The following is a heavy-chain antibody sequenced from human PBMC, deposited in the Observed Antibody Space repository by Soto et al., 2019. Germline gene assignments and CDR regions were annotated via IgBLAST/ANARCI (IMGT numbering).Heavy chain of an antibody. CDR1: GGTFSSYV. V-gene: IGHV1-69*01. CDR3: ARGYCSSPTGLGVYYGIDV. Sequence: QVQLVQSGAEVKKPGSSVKVSCKASGGTFSSYVITWVRQAPGQGLEWMGGIITRFDAADYAQKFQGRVTISADESTSTAYMELSSLRSEDTAIYYCARGYCSSPTGLGVYYGIDVWGQGTTVTVSS. J-gene: IGHJ6*02. D-gene: IGHD2-2*01. CDR2: IITRFDAA.